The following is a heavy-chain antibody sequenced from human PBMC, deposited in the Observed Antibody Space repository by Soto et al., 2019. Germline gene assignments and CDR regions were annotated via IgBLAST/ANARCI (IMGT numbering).Heavy chain of an antibody. CDR3: ARDNGYDAATLDY. V-gene: IGHV3-21*02. D-gene: IGHD5-12*01. Sequence: EVQLVESGGGLVKPVGSLRLSCAASGFTFSTCSMNWVRQSPGKGLEWVSSISSSSSNIYYADSVKGRFTISRDNAKNSRYLQINSLRADDTAVDYCARDNGYDAATLDYWGQGTLVTVSS. CDR1: GFTFSTCS. J-gene: IGHJ4*02. CDR2: ISSSSSNI.